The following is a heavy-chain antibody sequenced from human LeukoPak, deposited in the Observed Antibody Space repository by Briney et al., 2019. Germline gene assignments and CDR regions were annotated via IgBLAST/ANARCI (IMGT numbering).Heavy chain of an antibody. CDR3: ARAGSSSHHYYYYMDV. V-gene: IGHV3-21*01. D-gene: IGHD6-6*01. CDR2: ISSRGVYI. J-gene: IGHJ6*03. Sequence: GGSLRLSCAASGFTFSAYTMNWVRQAPGKGLEWVSSISSRGVYIYHADSVKSRFTISRDNAKNSLYLRMHSLSAEDTAVYYCARAGSSSHHYYYYMDVWGKGTTVSVSS. CDR1: GFTFSAYT.